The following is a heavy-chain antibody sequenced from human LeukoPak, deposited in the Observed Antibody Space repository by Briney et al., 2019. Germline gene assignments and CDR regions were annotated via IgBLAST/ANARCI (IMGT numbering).Heavy chain of an antibody. D-gene: IGHD5-12*01. J-gene: IGHJ4*02. V-gene: IGHV4-39*01. CDR3: ASVRPTYSGYDWGVFDY. Sequence: SETLSLTCTVSGGSISTSNYYWGWIRQPPGKGLEWIGNIFYSGSTYYSPSLKSRVTISVDTSKNQFSLKLSSVTAADTAVYYCASVRPTYSGYDWGVFDYWGQGTLVTVSS. CDR2: IFYSGST. CDR1: GGSISTSNYY.